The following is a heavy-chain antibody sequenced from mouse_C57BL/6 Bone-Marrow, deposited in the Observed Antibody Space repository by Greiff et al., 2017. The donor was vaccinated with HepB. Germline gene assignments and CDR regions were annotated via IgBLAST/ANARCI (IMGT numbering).Heavy chain of an antibody. CDR3: AREGAQATSYDFDY. D-gene: IGHD3-2*02. CDR2: ISDGGSYT. J-gene: IGHJ2*01. CDR1: GFTFSSYA. Sequence: EVQRVESGGGLVKPGGSLKLSCAASGFTFSSYAMSWVRQTPEKRLEWVATISDGGSYTYYPDNVKGRFTISRDNAKNNLYLQMSHLKSEDTAMYYCAREGAQATSYDFDYWGQGTTLTVSS. V-gene: IGHV5-4*01.